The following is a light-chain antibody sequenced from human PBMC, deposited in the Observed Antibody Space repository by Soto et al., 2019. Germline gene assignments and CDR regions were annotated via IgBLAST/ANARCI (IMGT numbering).Light chain of an antibody. CDR1: SSNIGSNT. CDR3: AAWDDSLNGLYV. CDR2: SNN. V-gene: IGLV1-44*01. J-gene: IGLJ1*01. Sequence: QSVLTQPPSASGTPGQRVTISCSGSSSNIGSNTVNWYQQLPATAPKLLIYSNNQRPSGVPDRFSGSKSGTSASLAISGLQFEDEADYYCAAWDDSLNGLYVFGTGTKLTVL.